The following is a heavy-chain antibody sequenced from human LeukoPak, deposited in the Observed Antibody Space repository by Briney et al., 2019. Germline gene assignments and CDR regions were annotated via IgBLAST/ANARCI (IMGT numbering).Heavy chain of an antibody. CDR1: GFTFSSYE. J-gene: IGHJ4*02. Sequence: PGGPLRLSCAASGFTFSSYEMNWVRQAPGKGREWVSYISISGSTIYYADSVKGRFTISRDNAKNSLYLQMNSLRAEDTAVYYCAGFDYYGSESYYNHFDSWGQGTLVTVSS. CDR2: ISISGSTI. D-gene: IGHD3-10*01. CDR3: AGFDYYGSESYYNHFDS. V-gene: IGHV3-48*03.